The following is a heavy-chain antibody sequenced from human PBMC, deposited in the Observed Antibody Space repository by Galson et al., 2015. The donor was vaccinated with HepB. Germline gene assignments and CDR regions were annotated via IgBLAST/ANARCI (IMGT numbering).Heavy chain of an antibody. Sequence: SLRLSCAASGFSFSTNNMHWVRQAPVKGLEWLAIISPDGNTAFYADSVKGRFTISRDNSKSTLFLQMSSLRADDTAVYYCARDWETSGYVMGAFDIWGQGTMVTVSS. CDR2: ISPDGNTA. CDR3: ARDWETSGYVMGAFDI. J-gene: IGHJ3*02. CDR1: GFSFSTNN. V-gene: IGHV3-30-3*01. D-gene: IGHD3-22*01.